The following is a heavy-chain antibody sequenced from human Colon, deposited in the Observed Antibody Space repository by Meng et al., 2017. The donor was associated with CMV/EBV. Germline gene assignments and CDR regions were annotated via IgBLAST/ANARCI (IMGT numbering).Heavy chain of an antibody. Sequence: GGSLKISCAASGFTFTNYSINWVRQAPGKGLEWVSSISSSGNYIYYADSVKGRFTISRDNAKNSVYLQMNSLTARDTAVYYCARDSGAIRLIDYWGQGTLVTVSS. CDR1: GFTFTNYS. CDR2: ISSSGNYI. CDR3: ARDSGAIRLIDY. J-gene: IGHJ4*02. V-gene: IGHV3-21*01. D-gene: IGHD4/OR15-4a*01.